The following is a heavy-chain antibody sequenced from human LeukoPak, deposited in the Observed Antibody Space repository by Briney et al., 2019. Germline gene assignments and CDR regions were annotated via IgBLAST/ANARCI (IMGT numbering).Heavy chain of an antibody. D-gene: IGHD3-10*01. J-gene: IGHJ4*02. CDR1: GFTSSSYG. CDR2: ISYDGSNK. Sequence: GRSLRLSCAASGFTSSSYGMHWVRQAPGKGLEWVAVISYDGSNKYYADSVKGRFTISRDNSKNTLYLQMNSLRAEDTAVYYCAKDASPGVQVFDYWGQGTLVTVSS. V-gene: IGHV3-30*18. CDR3: AKDASPGVQVFDY.